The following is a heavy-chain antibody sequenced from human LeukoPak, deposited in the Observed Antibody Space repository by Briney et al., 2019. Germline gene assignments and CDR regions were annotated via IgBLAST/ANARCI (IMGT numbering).Heavy chain of an antibody. CDR2: IYYSGST. J-gene: IGHJ4*02. CDR1: GGSISSYY. CDR3: ASLTVRRSSSWEKTNDY. D-gene: IGHD6-13*01. Sequence: SETLSLTCTVSGGSISSYYWSWLRQPPGKGLEWIGYIYYSGSTNYNPSLKSRVTISVDTSKNQFSLNLSSVTAADTAVYYCASLTVRRSSSWEKTNDYWGQGTLVTVSS. V-gene: IGHV4-59*08.